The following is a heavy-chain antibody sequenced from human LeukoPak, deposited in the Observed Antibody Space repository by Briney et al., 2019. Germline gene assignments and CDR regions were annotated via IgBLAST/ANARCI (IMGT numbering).Heavy chain of an antibody. Sequence: GSLRLSCAASGYTFSRHGMHWVRQAPGKGLEWVAVIWYDGSKMYYADSVKDRFTIPRDISQSILFLQMNGLRAEDTAVYYCARDDCSTTSCLTYWGQGTLVTVSS. D-gene: IGHD2-2*01. CDR3: ARDDCSTTSCLTY. J-gene: IGHJ4*02. V-gene: IGHV3-33*01. CDR2: IWYDGSKM. CDR1: GYTFSRHG.